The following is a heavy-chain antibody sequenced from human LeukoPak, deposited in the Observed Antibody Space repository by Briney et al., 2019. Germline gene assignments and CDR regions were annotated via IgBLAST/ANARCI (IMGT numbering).Heavy chain of an antibody. D-gene: IGHD2-2*01. Sequence: GGSLRLSCAASGFTFSSYEMNWVRQAPGKGLEWVSYISSSGSTIYYADSVKGRFTISRDNAKNSLYLQMNSLRAEDTAVYYCARGTRYQLLVRAWFDPWGQEPWSPSPQ. CDR2: ISSSGSTI. V-gene: IGHV3-48*03. J-gene: IGHJ5*02. CDR3: ARGTRYQLLVRAWFDP. CDR1: GFTFSSYE.